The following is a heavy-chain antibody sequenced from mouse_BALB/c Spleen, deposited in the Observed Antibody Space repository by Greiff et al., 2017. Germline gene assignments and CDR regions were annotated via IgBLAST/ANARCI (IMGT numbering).Heavy chain of an antibody. CDR2: ISYDGSN. Sequence: EVQLQQSGPGLVKPSQSLSLTCSVTGYSITSGYYWNWIRQFPGNKLEWMGYISYDGSNNYNPSLNNRISISRDTSKNQFFLKLNSVTTEDTATYYCARGTMDYWGQGTSVTVSS. CDR3: ARGTMDY. J-gene: IGHJ4*01. V-gene: IGHV3-6*02. CDR1: GYSITSGYY.